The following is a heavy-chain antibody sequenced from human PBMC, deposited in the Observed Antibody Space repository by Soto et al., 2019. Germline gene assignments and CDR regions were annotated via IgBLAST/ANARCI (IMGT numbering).Heavy chain of an antibody. CDR1: GGSVTSYY. Sequence: SETLSLTCTVSGGSVTSYYWSCIRQPPGKTLEWIGTTYYSGSTNYNPSLKSRVTISVDTSKNQFSLKLGSVTAADTAVYFCARALYGSGVLDVWGQGTTVTVSS. CDR2: TYYSGST. V-gene: IGHV4-59*02. CDR3: ARALYGSGVLDV. D-gene: IGHD3-10*01. J-gene: IGHJ6*02.